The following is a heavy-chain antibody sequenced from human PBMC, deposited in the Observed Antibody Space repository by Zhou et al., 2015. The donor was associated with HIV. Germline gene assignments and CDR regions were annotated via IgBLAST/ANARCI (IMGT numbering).Heavy chain of an antibody. D-gene: IGHD4-23*01. J-gene: IGHJ4*02. V-gene: IGHV3-30*02. CDR2: IRYDGSDQ. Sequence: QVELVESGGGVVQPGGSLRLSCAASRFTFNSYGMHWVRQAPGKGLEWVAFIRYDGSDQYYADSVKGRFTISRDNSKNTLHLQMNSLRTEDTAVYYCAKRAVVATVDYFDHWGQGTLVTVSS. CDR3: AKRAVVATVDYFDH. CDR1: RFTFNSYG.